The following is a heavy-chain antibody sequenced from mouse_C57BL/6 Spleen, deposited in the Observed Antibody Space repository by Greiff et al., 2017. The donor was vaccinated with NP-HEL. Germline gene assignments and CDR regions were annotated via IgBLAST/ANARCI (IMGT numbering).Heavy chain of an antibody. Sequence: QVQLQQSGPELVKPGASVKISCKASGYAFSSSWMNWVKQRPGKGLEWIGRIYPGDGDTNYNGKFKGKATLTADKSSSTAYMQLSSLTSEDSAVYFCARERITTVVDPFAYWGHAPLVTVSA. V-gene: IGHV1-82*01. CDR3: ARERITTVVDPFAY. CDR2: IYPGDGDT. D-gene: IGHD1-1*01. J-gene: IGHJ3*01. CDR1: GYAFSSSW.